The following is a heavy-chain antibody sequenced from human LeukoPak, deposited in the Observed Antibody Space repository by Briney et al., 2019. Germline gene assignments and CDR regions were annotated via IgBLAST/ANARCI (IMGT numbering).Heavy chain of an antibody. D-gene: IGHD2-21*02. CDR2: TYYRSRWFN. Sequence: SQTLSLTCAISGYSVSTYSAAWNWIRQSPSRGLEWLGRTYYRSRWFNDYAVSVRSRITINPDTSKNQFSLQLKSVTPEDTAVYYCARDFCGGDCPFDYWGQGTLVTVSS. J-gene: IGHJ4*02. V-gene: IGHV6-1*01. CDR3: ARDFCGGDCPFDY. CDR1: GYSVSTYSAA.